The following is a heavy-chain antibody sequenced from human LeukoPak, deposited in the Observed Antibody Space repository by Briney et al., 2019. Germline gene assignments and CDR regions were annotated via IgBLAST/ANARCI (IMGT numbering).Heavy chain of an antibody. CDR2: IHYSGST. D-gene: IGHD3-22*01. V-gene: IGHV4-59*01. J-gene: IGHJ3*02. Sequence: PSETLSLTCTVSGGSISSYYWSWIRQPPGKGLEWIGYIHYSGSTNYNPSLKSRVTISVDTSKNQFSLKLSSVTAADTAVYYCVGTTNYYDSSGYNYDAFDIWGQGTMVTVSS. CDR3: VGTTNYYDSSGYNYDAFDI. CDR1: GGSISSYY.